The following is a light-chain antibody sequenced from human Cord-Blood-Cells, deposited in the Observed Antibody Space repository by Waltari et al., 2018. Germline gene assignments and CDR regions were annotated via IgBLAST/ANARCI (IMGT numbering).Light chain of an antibody. J-gene: IGLJ1*01. CDR3: SSYTSSSTLYV. Sequence: QSALTQPASVSGSPGQSITISCTGTSSDVGGYNYVSWYQQHPGKAPKLMIYDVSKRPSVVSNRFSGSKSGNTASLTISGLQAEDEADYYCSSYTSSSTLYVFGTGTKVTVL. V-gene: IGLV2-14*01. CDR2: DVS. CDR1: SSDVGGYNY.